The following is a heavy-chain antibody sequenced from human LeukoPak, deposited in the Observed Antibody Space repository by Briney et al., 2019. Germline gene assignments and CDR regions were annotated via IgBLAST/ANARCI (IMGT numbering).Heavy chain of an antibody. V-gene: IGHV3-33*06. J-gene: IGHJ4*02. CDR3: AKSSKPLGSITMIPLGY. D-gene: IGHD3-22*01. CDR2: IWYDGSNK. Sequence: GGSLRLSCAASGFTFSSYGMHWVRQAPGKGLEWVAVIWYDGSNKYYADSVKGRFTISRDNSKNTLYLQMNSLRAEDTAVYYCAKSSKPLGSITMIPLGYWGQGTLVTVSS. CDR1: GFTFSSYG.